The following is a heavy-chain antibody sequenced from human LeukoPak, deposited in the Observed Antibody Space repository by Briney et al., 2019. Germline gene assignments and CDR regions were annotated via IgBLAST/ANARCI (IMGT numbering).Heavy chain of an antibody. D-gene: IGHD3-10*01. CDR3: ARGTMVRGLSYFDY. CDR2: IYYSGST. Sequence: SQTLSLTCTVSGGSISSGGYYWSWIRQHPGKGLEWIGYIYYSGSTYHNPSLKSRVTISVDTSKNQFSLKLSSVTAADTAVYYCARGTMVRGLSYFDYWGQGTLVTVSS. V-gene: IGHV4-31*03. CDR1: GGSISSGGYY. J-gene: IGHJ4*02.